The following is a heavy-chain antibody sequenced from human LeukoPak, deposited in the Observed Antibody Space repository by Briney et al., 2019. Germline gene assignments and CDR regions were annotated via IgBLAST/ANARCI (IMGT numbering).Heavy chain of an antibody. J-gene: IGHJ4*02. CDR1: GFIFSSYG. D-gene: IGHD3-9*01. Sequence: PGGSLRLSCAASGFIFSSYGMHRVRQAPGKGLEWVAVISNDGTKKYSADSVEGRFTISRDNSKNTLYLQMNSLRAEDTAVYYCAKWLFSGRYLDYWGQGTLVTVSS. CDR3: AKWLFSGRYLDY. V-gene: IGHV3-30*18. CDR2: ISNDGTKK.